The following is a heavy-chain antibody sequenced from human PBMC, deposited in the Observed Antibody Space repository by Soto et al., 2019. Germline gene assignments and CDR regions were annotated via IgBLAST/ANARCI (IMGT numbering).Heavy chain of an antibody. J-gene: IGHJ3*02. CDR3: AREVHDYGAGGAFDI. CDR1: GFTFSSYS. D-gene: IGHD4-17*01. CDR2: ISSSSSYI. V-gene: IGHV3-21*01. Sequence: GGSLRLSCAASGFTFSSYSMNWVRQAPGKGLEWVSSISSSSSYIYYADSVKGRFTISRDNAKNSLYLQMNSLRAEDTAVYYCAREVHDYGAGGAFDIWGQGTMVTVSS.